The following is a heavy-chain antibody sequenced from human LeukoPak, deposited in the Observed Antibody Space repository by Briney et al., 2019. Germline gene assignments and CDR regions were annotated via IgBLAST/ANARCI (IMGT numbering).Heavy chain of an antibody. Sequence: SETLSLTCTVSGGSISSSSDYWGWIRQPSGKGLEWIGEINHSGSTNYNPSLKSRVTISVDTSKNQFSLKLSSVTAADTAVYYCARAIAAAAYYMDVWGKGTTVTVSS. CDR1: GGSISSSSDY. V-gene: IGHV4-39*07. CDR3: ARAIAAAAYYMDV. D-gene: IGHD6-13*01. J-gene: IGHJ6*03. CDR2: INHSGST.